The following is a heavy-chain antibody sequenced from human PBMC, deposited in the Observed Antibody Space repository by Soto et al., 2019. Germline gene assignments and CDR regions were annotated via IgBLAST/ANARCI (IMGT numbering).Heavy chain of an antibody. V-gene: IGHV4-59*01. Sequence: QVQLHESGPGLVEPSETLSLTCTVSGGSMRSYYWSWIRQPPGKELEWLGYIYYSGSTNYNPSLKSRVTISVDTSKNQFSLNLDSVTAADTAVYFCARGRYCSNDNCYWESWYFDLWGRGTLVTVSS. CDR1: GGSMRSYY. D-gene: IGHD2-15*01. CDR3: ARGRYCSNDNCYWESWYFDL. J-gene: IGHJ2*01. CDR2: IYYSGST.